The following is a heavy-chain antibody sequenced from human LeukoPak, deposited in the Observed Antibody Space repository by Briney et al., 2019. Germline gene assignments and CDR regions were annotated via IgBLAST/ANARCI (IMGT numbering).Heavy chain of an antibody. CDR2: IYYSGST. V-gene: IGHV4-59*12. CDR1: GGSISSYY. CDR3: ARRKIAVAGLWNLRWTSNAFDI. Sequence: SETLSLTCTVSGGSISSYYWSWIRQPPGKGLEWIGYIYYSGSTNYNPSLKSRVTISVDTSKNQFSLKLSSVTAADTAVYYCARRKIAVAGLWNLRWTSNAFDIWGQGTMVTVSS. D-gene: IGHD6-19*01. J-gene: IGHJ3*02.